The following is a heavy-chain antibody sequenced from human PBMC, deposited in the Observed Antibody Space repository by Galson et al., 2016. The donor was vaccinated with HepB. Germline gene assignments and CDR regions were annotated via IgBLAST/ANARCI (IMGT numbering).Heavy chain of an antibody. CDR2: ISAASNT. Sequence: SLRLSCAASGFTFSSYAMSWVRQAPGKGLEWVSVISAASNTYYTDSVKGRFTISRDNSKTTLYLEMNSLGAEDTAVYYCAKDYPQPPWWWGQGTLVTVSS. CDR3: AKDYPQPPWW. V-gene: IGHV3-23*01. D-gene: IGHD2-15*01. CDR1: GFTFSSYA. J-gene: IGHJ4*02.